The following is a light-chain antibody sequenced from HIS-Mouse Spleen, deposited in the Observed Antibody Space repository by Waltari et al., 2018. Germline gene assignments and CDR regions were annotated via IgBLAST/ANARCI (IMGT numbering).Light chain of an antibody. CDR2: EDS. CDR3: YSTDSSGNHRV. V-gene: IGLV3-10*01. Sequence: SYELTQPPSVSVSPGQTARITCSDAALPKQYAYWYQQKSGQAPVLVIYEDSKRPSGIPERFSGSSSGTMATLTISGAQVEDEADYYCYSTDSSGNHRVFGGGTKLTVL. J-gene: IGLJ2*01. CDR1: ALPKQY.